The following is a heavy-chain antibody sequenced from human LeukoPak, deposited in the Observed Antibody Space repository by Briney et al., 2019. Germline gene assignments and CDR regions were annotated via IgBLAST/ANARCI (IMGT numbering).Heavy chain of an antibody. CDR3: ARAPNWNYVNHFDY. J-gene: IGHJ4*02. Sequence: GGSLRLSCAASGFTFSSYWMSWVRQAPGKGLEWVANIKQDGSEKYYVDSVKGRFTISRDIAKNSLYLQMNSLRAEDTAVYYCARAPNWNYVNHFDYWGQGTLVTVSS. D-gene: IGHD1-7*01. V-gene: IGHV3-7*01. CDR1: GFTFSSYW. CDR2: IKQDGSEK.